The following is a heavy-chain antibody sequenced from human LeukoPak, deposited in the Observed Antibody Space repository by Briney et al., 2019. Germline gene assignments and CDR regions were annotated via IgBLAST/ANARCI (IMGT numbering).Heavy chain of an antibody. D-gene: IGHD1-26*01. J-gene: IGHJ4*02. CDR1: GFTFSSYA. CDR3: AIGVGATYPYDY. V-gene: IGHV3-23*01. CDR2: ISGSGGST. Sequence: GGSLRLSCAASGFTFSSYAMSWVRQAPGKGLEGVSVISGSGGSTYYADSVKGRFTISRDNSRNTLYLQMNSLRAEDTAVYYCAIGVGATYPYDYWGQGTLVTVSS.